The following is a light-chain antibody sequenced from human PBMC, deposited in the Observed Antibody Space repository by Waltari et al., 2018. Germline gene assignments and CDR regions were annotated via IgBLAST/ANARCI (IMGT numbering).Light chain of an antibody. V-gene: IGKV4-1*01. J-gene: IGKJ2*01. Sequence: DIVMTQSTDSLAVSLVEGATIHCKSSQNILYTSNSKNSLAWYQHKPGQPPKLLIYWASTRESGVPDRFSGSGSETDFTLTISSLQAEDVAVYYCQQYYSMPYTFGQGTKLEIK. CDR2: WAS. CDR3: QQYYSMPYT. CDR1: QNILYTSNSKNS.